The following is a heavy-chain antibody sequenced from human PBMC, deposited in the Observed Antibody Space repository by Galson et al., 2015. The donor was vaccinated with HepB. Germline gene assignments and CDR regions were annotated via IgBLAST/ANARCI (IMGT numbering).Heavy chain of an antibody. CDR2: ISSNGGST. Sequence: SLRLSCAASGFTLGDYAMHWVRQAPGKGLEYVSAISSNGGSTYYADSVKGRFTISRDNSKNTLYLQMSSLRAGDTAVYYCVKASGGSYLYYFDYWGQGTLVTVSS. V-gene: IGHV3-64D*06. CDR1: GFTLGDYA. D-gene: IGHD1-26*01. J-gene: IGHJ4*02. CDR3: VKASGGSYLYYFDY.